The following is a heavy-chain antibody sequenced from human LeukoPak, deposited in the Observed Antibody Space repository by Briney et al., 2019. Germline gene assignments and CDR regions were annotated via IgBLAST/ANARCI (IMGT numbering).Heavy chain of an antibody. CDR3: VRAVN. CDR2: IKQDGSEK. D-gene: IGHD4-17*01. CDR1: GFTFGSYW. J-gene: IGHJ4*02. V-gene: IGHV3-7*03. Sequence: GGSLRLSCAASGFTFGSYWMSWVRQAPGKGLEWVANIKQDGSEKYYVDSVKGRFTISRDNAKNSLYLQMNSLGAEDTAVYYCVRAVNWGQGTLVTVSS.